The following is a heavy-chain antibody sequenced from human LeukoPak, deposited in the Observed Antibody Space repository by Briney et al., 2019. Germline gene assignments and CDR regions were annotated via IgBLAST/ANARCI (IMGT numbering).Heavy chain of an antibody. CDR2: IYYSGST. D-gene: IGHD3-10*01. CDR1: GGSISSYY. J-gene: IGHJ4*02. V-gene: IGHV4-59*01. CDR3: ARSEWFGELFFDY. Sequence: SETLSLTCTVSGGSISSYYWSWIRQPPGKGLVWIGYIYYSGSTNYNPSLKSRVTISVDTSKNQFSLKLSSVTAADTAVYYCARSEWFGELFFDYWGQGTLVTVSS.